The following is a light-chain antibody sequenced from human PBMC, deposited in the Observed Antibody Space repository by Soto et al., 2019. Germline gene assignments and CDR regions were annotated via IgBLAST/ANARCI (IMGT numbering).Light chain of an antibody. CDR2: GAS. J-gene: IGKJ4*01. Sequence: EIVMTQSPATLSVSPGEKATLSCRASQSVRSNLAWYQQKPGQPPRLLIYGASTRATGIAARFSGSASATEFTLTINSLQSEDFAVYYCQQYNEWPLSFGGGTKVEIK. CDR1: QSVRSN. CDR3: QQYNEWPLS. V-gene: IGKV3-15*01.